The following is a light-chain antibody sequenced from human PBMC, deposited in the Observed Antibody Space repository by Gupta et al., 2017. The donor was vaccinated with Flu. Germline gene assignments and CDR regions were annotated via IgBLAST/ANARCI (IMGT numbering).Light chain of an antibody. V-gene: IGLV1-51*01. Sequence: KVTIAGYGSRSNIGNNYVYWYQQHAGTAPKLLIYDNNKRPTVMPDRFSGSKSGTSATVGITGLHTGEDADYYCGTWDNSMSDGVFGGGTKLTVL. CDR1: RSNIGNNY. CDR3: GTWDNSMSDGV. J-gene: IGLJ3*02. CDR2: DNN.